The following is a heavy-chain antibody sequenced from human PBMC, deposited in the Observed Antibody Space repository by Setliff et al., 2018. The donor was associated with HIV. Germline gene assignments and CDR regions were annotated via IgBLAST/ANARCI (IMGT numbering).Heavy chain of an antibody. CDR2: IYYSSGST. Sequence: PSETLSLTCTVSGGSINSCVYYWSWIRQHPGKGLEWIGNIYYSSGSTYYNPSLRSRVIISVDTSKNMFSLNLDSVTAADTAVYFCARALAGGSGWNYFDLWGPGTLVTVSS. CDR1: GGSINSCVYY. D-gene: IGHD6-19*01. V-gene: IGHV4-31*03. J-gene: IGHJ4*02. CDR3: ARALAGGSGWNYFDL.